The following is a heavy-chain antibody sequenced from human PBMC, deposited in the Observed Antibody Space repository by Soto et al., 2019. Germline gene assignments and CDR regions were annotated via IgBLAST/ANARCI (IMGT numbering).Heavy chain of an antibody. CDR1: GFTFSSYA. Sequence: PGGSLRLSCAASGFTFSSYAMHWVRQAPGKGLEWVAVISYDGSNKYYADSVKGRFTISRDYSMNTLYLQMNSLRAEDTAVYYCAKGTERDYYHSIGPVWGQGTLVIVSS. CDR2: ISYDGSNK. J-gene: IGHJ4*02. CDR3: AKGTERDYYHSIGPV. V-gene: IGHV3-30-3*01. D-gene: IGHD3-22*01.